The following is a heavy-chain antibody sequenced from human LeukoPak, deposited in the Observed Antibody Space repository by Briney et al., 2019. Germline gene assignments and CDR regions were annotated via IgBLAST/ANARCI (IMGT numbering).Heavy chain of an antibody. CDR2: ISSSGTSI. J-gene: IGHJ4*02. CDR3: ARGTTGGYSPSH. V-gene: IGHV3-48*03. Sequence: GGSLRLSCAASGFTFSSYEMKWVRQAPGKGLEWVSYISSSGTSIYYADSVKGRFTISRDNAKNSLYLQMNSLRAEDTAVYYCARGTTGGYSPSHWGQGTLVTVSS. CDR1: GFTFSSYE. D-gene: IGHD5-12*01.